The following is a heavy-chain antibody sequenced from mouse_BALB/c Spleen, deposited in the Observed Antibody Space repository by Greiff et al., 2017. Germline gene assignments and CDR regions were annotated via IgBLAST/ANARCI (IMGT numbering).Heavy chain of an antibody. CDR2: ISNGGGST. D-gene: IGHD3-3*01. V-gene: IGHV5-12-2*01. CDR1: GFTFSSYT. Sequence: EVQLVESGGGLVQPGGSLKLSCAASGFTFSSYTMSWVRQTPEKRLEWVAYISNGGGSTYYPDTVKGRFTISRDNAKNTLYLQMSSLKSEDTAMYYCARLRDEAWFAYWGQGTLVTVSA. J-gene: IGHJ3*01. CDR3: ARLRDEAWFAY.